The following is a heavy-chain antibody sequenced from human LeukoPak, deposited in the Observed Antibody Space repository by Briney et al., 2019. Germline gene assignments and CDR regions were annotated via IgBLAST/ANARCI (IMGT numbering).Heavy chain of an antibody. Sequence: GESLQISCKGSGYSFTRYWIGWVRQMPGKGLEWMGIIHPGDSDTRYSPSLQGQVTISADKSINTAYLQWSSLKASDSAMYYCARRRYCSGGSCYGVDYWGQGSLVTVSS. CDR2: IHPGDSDT. CDR1: GYSFTRYW. D-gene: IGHD2-15*01. CDR3: ARRRYCSGGSCYGVDY. J-gene: IGHJ4*02. V-gene: IGHV5-51*01.